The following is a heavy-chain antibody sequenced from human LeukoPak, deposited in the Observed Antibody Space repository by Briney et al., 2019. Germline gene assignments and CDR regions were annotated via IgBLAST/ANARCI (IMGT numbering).Heavy chain of an antibody. CDR1: GGSFSGYY. Sequence: SETLSLTCAVYGGSFSGYYWSWIRQPPGKGLEWIGEINRSGSTNYNPSLKSRVTISVDTSKNQFSLKLSSVTAADTAVYYCARGGDGDYEPPFDYWGQGTLVTVSS. CDR3: ARGGDGDYEPPFDY. V-gene: IGHV4-34*01. J-gene: IGHJ4*02. D-gene: IGHD4-17*01. CDR2: INRSGST.